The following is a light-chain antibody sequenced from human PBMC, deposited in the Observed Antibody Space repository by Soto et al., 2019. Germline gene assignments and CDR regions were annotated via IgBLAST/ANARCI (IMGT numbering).Light chain of an antibody. CDR3: QQFGTSPPST. CDR2: GAS. CDR1: QSVSSIY. Sequence: EIVLTQSPGTLSLSPRERAALSCRASQSVSSIYFAWYQQKPGQAPRLLIYGASSRATGIPDRFSGSGSGTDFTLTISRLEPEDFAVYYCQQFGTSPPSTFGQGTRLEIK. V-gene: IGKV3-20*01. J-gene: IGKJ5*01.